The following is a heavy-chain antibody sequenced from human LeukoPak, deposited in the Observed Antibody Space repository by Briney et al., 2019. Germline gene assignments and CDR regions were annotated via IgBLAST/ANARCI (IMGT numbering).Heavy chain of an antibody. CDR3: ARGNIAAAVKY. V-gene: IGHV4-34*01. CDR2: INHSGST. CDR1: GGSLIDHY. Sequence: SETLSLTCAVYGGSLIDHYWDWIRQPPGKGLEWIGEINHSGSTKYNPSLKSRVSLSVDTSKNQFSLNLNSVTAADTAVYYCARGNIAAAVKYWGQGTLVTVSS. D-gene: IGHD6-13*01. J-gene: IGHJ1*01.